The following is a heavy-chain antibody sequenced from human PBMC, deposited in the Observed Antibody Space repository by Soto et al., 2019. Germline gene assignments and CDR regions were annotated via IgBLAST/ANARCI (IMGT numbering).Heavy chain of an antibody. CDR1: GFTFSSYG. CDR2: IWCEGSNK. D-gene: IGHD7-27*01. J-gene: IGHJ6*02. Sequence: GGSLRLYCAASGFTFSSYGMHWARQAPGKWLEWVAVIWCEGSNKYYADAVKGRFTISSDNSKNTLNLQMNRLRAEDTAVYYPAIRKVWGIESDMDVWGQGPTVTVSS. V-gene: IGHV3-33*01. CDR3: AIRKVWGIESDMDV.